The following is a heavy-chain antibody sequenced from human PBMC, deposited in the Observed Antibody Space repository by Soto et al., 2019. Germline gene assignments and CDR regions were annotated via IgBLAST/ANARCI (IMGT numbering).Heavy chain of an antibody. D-gene: IGHD2-15*01. CDR3: ARVICSGGSCYAFDI. CDR1: GGSISSYY. J-gene: IGHJ3*02. CDR2: IYYSGST. Sequence: NPSETLSLTCTVSGGSISSYYWSWIRQPPGKGLEWIGYIYYSGSTNYNPSLKGRVTISVDTSKNQFSLKLSSVTAADTAVYYCARVICSGGSCYAFDIWGQGTIVTVSS. V-gene: IGHV4-59*01.